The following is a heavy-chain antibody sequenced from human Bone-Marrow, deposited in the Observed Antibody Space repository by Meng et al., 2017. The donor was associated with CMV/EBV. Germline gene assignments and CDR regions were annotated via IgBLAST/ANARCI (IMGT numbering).Heavy chain of an antibody. D-gene: IGHD2-2*01. J-gene: IGHJ6*02. V-gene: IGHV1-69*05. CDR2: IIPIFGTA. CDR1: GGTFSSYA. Sequence: SVKVSRKASGGTFSSYAISWVRQAPGQGLEWMGGIIPIFGTANYAQKFQGRVTITTDESTSTAYMELSSLRSEDTAVYYCARSSAGVVYANAADIVVVPAAIAGYYYYYYGMDVWGQGTTVTVSS. CDR3: ARSSAGVVYANAADIVVVPAAIAGYYYYYYGMDV.